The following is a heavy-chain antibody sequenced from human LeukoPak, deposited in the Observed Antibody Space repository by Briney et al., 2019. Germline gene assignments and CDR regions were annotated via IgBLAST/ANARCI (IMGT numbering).Heavy chain of an antibody. D-gene: IGHD6-13*01. CDR3: ARGATLEESSSWLFADAFDI. CDR2: MNPNSGNT. J-gene: IGHJ3*02. CDR1: GYTFTSYD. Sequence: ASVKVSCEASGYTFTSYDINWVRQATGQGLEWMGWMNPNSGNTGYAQKFQGRVTITRNTSISTAYMELSSLRSEDTAVYYCARGATLEESSSWLFADAFDIWGQGTMVTVSS. V-gene: IGHV1-8*03.